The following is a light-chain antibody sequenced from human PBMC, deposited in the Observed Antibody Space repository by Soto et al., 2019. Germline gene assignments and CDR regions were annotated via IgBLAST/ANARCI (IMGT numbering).Light chain of an antibody. CDR3: SSYTSSSIYV. CDR1: ISDVGYSNY. Sequence: QSVLTQHSSVSGSPGQSITISCTGTISDVGYSNYVSWYQQLPGKAPKLMIYDVSDRPSGVSNRFSGSKSGSTASLTISGLQAEDEADYYCSSYTSSSIYVFGTGTKVTVL. J-gene: IGLJ1*01. V-gene: IGLV2-14*01. CDR2: DVS.